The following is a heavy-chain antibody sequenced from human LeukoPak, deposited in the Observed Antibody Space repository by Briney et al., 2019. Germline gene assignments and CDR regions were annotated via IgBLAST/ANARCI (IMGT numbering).Heavy chain of an antibody. CDR1: GGTFSSYA. D-gene: IGHD3-22*01. CDR3: ARGRSYYDSSQFVY. CDR2: IIPIFGTA. Sequence: SVKVSCKAPGGTFSSYAISWVRQAPGQGLEWMGGIIPIFGTANYAQKFQGRVTITTDESTSTAYMELSSLRSEDTAVYYCARGRSYYDSSQFVYWGQGTLVTVSS. J-gene: IGHJ4*02. V-gene: IGHV1-69*05.